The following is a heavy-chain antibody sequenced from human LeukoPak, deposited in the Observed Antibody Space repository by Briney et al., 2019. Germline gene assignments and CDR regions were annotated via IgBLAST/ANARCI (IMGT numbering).Heavy chain of an antibody. V-gene: IGHV3-30*04. CDR1: GFTFSSYA. Sequence: GGSLRLSCAASGFTFSSYAMHWVRQAPGKGLEWVAVISYDGSNKYYADSVKGRFTISRDNPKNTLYLQMNSPRAEDTAVFYCARDQYDTWSRRGNFDSWGQGTLVIVSS. D-gene: IGHD3-3*01. CDR3: ARDQYDTWSRRGNFDS. CDR2: ISYDGSNK. J-gene: IGHJ4*02.